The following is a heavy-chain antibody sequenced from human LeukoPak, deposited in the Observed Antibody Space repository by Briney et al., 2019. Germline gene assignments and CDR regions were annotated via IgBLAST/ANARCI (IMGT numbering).Heavy chain of an antibody. J-gene: IGHJ5*02. Sequence: PSETLSLTCTVSGGSISSGGYYWSWIRQHPGKGLEWIGYIYYSGSTYYNPSLKSRVTISVDTSKNQFSLKLSSVTAADPDVYYCARDGGTYCSGGSRYFDPWGQGTLVTVSS. CDR3: ARDGGTYCSGGSRYFDP. CDR1: GGSISSGGYY. V-gene: IGHV4-31*03. D-gene: IGHD2-15*01. CDR2: IYYSGST.